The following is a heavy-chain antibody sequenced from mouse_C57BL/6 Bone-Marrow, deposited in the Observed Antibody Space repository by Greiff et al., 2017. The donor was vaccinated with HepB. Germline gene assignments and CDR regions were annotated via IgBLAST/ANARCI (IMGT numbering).Heavy chain of an antibody. J-gene: IGHJ2*01. V-gene: IGHV1-74*01. CDR2: IHPSDSDT. Sequence: QVQLKQPGAELVKPGASVKVSCKASGYTFTSYWMHWVKQRPGQGLEWIGRIHPSDSDTNYNQKFKGKATLTVDKSSSTAYMQLSSLTSEDSAVYYCAIGITTVVAPLDYWGQGTTLTVSS. D-gene: IGHD1-1*01. CDR1: GYTFTSYW. CDR3: AIGITTVVAPLDY.